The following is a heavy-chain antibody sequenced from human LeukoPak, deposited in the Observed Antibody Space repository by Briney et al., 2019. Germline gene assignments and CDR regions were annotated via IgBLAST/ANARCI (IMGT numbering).Heavy chain of an antibody. CDR1: GGSISSYY. CDR2: IYYSGST. J-gene: IGHJ4*02. D-gene: IGHD3-16*02. CDR3: ARGGYDYVWGGYRQYYFDY. Sequence: SETLSLTCTVSGGSISSYYWSWIRQPPGKGLEWIGYIYYSGSTNYNPSLKSRVTISVDTSKNQFSLKLSSVTAADTAVYYCARGGYDYVWGGYRQYYFDYWGQGTLVTVSS. V-gene: IGHV4-59*12.